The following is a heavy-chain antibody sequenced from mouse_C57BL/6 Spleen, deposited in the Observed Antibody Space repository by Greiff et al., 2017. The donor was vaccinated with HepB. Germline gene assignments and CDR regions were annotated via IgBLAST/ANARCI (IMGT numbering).Heavy chain of an antibody. D-gene: IGHD2-5*01. V-gene: IGHV1-64*01. CDR3: ARRGYSNFYFDY. Sequence: QVQLQQPGAELVKPGASVKLSCKASGYTFTSYWMHWVKQRPGQGLEWIGMIHPNSGSTNYNEKFKSKATLTVDKSSSTAYMQLSGLTSEDSAVYYCARRGYSNFYFDYWGQGTTLTVSS. J-gene: IGHJ2*01. CDR1: GYTFTSYW. CDR2: IHPNSGST.